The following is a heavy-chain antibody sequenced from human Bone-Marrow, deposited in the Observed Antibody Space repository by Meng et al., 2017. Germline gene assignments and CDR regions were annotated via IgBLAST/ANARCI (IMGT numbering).Heavy chain of an antibody. CDR2: IKSNSDGGTT. D-gene: IGHD6-13*01. CDR1: GFSFTDAW. Sequence: VEVGESGGGVVKPGGSLRLSCVASGFSFTDAWMSWVRQAPGKGLEWVGRIKSNSDGGTTDYAAPVKGRFTISRDDSKNTLYLQMNSLITEDTAVYFCATGAAAADHWGQGTLVTVSS. J-gene: IGHJ4*02. CDR3: ATGAAAADH. V-gene: IGHV3-15*01.